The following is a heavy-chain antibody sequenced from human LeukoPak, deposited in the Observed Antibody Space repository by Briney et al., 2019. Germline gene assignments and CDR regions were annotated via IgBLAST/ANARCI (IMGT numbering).Heavy chain of an antibody. Sequence: SETLSLTCTVSGYSISSGYYWGWIRQPPGKGLGWIGYIYYSGSTNYNPSLKSRVTISVDTSKNQFSLKLSSVTAADTAVYYCARAEYSSGWLDAFDIWGQGTMVTVSS. CDR1: GYSISSGYY. D-gene: IGHD6-19*01. J-gene: IGHJ3*02. CDR2: IYYSGST. CDR3: ARAEYSSGWLDAFDI. V-gene: IGHV4-61*01.